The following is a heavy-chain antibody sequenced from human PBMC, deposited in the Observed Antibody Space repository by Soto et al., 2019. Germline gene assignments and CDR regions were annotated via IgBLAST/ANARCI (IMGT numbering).Heavy chain of an antibody. CDR1: GYTFTSYA. J-gene: IGHJ4*02. CDR3: ARGFVRAVITHFDY. V-gene: IGHV1-18*01. CDR2: IDPFTGDT. Sequence: QVQLVQSGAEVKKPGASVRVSCKPSGYTFTSYAITWVRQAPGRGLGWMGWIDPFTGDTTYAQNFQGRVTMTTDTSTDTAYVELRSLTSDDAAVYYCARGFVRAVITHFDYWGQGTLVTVSS. D-gene: IGHD3-10*02.